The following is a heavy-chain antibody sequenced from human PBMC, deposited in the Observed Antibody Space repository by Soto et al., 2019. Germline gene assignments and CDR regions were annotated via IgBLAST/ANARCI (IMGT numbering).Heavy chain of an antibody. CDR3: ARDRLRLGELSLIGYFDY. CDR1: GFTFTSYA. J-gene: IGHJ4*02. Sequence: QVQLVESGGSVVQPGRSLRLSCEASGFTFTSYAMHWVRQAPGKGLEWVAVISYDGINAYYADSVKGRFTISRDNSKNTLVVQMSSLRVEGTDVYYCARDRLRLGELSLIGYFDYWGQGTLVTVSS. CDR2: ISYDGINA. V-gene: IGHV3-30*15. D-gene: IGHD3-16*02.